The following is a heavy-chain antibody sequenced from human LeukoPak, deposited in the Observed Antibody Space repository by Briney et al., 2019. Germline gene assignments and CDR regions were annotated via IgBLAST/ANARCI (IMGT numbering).Heavy chain of an antibody. D-gene: IGHD3-9*01. CDR1: GYSISSGYY. CDR2: IYHSGST. V-gene: IGHV4-38-2*02. J-gene: IGHJ6*03. CDR3: ARDKISDILEYPRNYYYMDV. Sequence: SETLSLTCTVSGYSISSGYYWGWIRQPPGKGLEWIGSIYHSGSTYYNPSLKSRVTISVDTSKNQFSLKLSSVTAADTAVYYCARDKISDILEYPRNYYYMDVWGKGTTVTISS.